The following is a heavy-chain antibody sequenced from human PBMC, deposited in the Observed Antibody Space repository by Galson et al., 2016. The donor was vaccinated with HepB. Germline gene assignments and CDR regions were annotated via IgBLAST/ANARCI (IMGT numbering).Heavy chain of an antibody. CDR3: AKAYYDSSGINRNFDY. V-gene: IGHV3-23*01. CDR2: ISGSGGAT. J-gene: IGHJ4*01. Sequence: SLRLSCAASGFTFSTYAMSWVRQAPGKGLEWVSGISGSGGATYHADSVRGRFTISRDNSKNTLYLQMNGLRAEDTTIYYCAKAYYDSSGINRNFDYWGHGTLVTVSS. CDR1: GFTFSTYA. D-gene: IGHD3-22*01.